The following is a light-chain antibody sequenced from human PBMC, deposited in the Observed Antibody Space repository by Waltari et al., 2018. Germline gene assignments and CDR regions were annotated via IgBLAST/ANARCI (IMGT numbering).Light chain of an antibody. CDR3: ASYTSGSTHVA. CDR1: GSDLGAYHY. CDR2: DVS. V-gene: IGLV2-14*01. Sequence: QSALTQPASVSGSPGQSITISCTGTGSDLGAYHYVPWYHQFPGKAPKLIIYDVSKRPSGVSNRFSGSKSGDSASLTISGLQVDDEAHYHCASYTSGSTHVAFGGGTQVTVL. J-gene: IGLJ2*01.